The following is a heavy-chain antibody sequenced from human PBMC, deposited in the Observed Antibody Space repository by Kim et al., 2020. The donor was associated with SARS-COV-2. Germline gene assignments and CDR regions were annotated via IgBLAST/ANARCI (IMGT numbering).Heavy chain of an antibody. CDR2: ISGSGGST. CDR3: AKDYSSSWFSCFDY. V-gene: IGHV3-23*01. J-gene: IGHJ4*02. Sequence: GGSLRLSCAVSGFTFSSYAMSWVRQAPGKGLEWVSGISGSGGSTYYADSVKGRFTISRDNSKNTLYLQMNSLRAEDTAIYYCAKDYSSSWFSCFDYWGQGTLVTVSS. CDR1: GFTFSSYA. D-gene: IGHD6-13*01.